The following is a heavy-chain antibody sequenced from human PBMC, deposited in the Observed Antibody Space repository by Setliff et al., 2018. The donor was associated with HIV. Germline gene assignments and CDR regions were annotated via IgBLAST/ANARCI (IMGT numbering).Heavy chain of an antibody. CDR3: ARYNWNPLGYRFDY. Sequence: SETLSLTCIVSGGSISSNIHYWGWIRQPPGKGLEWIGTIFYSGSTYYNPSLNSRVTISVDTSKNQCSLKLSSVTAADTAVYYCARYNWNPLGYRFDYWGQGALVTVSS. J-gene: IGHJ4*02. CDR1: GGSISSNIHY. V-gene: IGHV4-39*07. CDR2: IFYSGST. D-gene: IGHD1-20*01.